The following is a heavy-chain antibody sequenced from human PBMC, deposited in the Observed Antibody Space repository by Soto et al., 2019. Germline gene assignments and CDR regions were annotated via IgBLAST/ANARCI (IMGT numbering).Heavy chain of an antibody. J-gene: IGHJ6*02. Sequence: ASENLSLTCAVYGGSFSGCYWSWIRQPPGKGLEWIGEINHSGSTNYNPSLKSRVTISVDTSKNQFSLKLSSVTAADTAVYYCAINTKGYHDFWSGYPRPYGMDVWGQGTTVTVS. V-gene: IGHV4-34*01. D-gene: IGHD3-3*01. CDR1: GGSFSGCY. CDR3: AINTKGYHDFWSGYPRPYGMDV. CDR2: INHSGST.